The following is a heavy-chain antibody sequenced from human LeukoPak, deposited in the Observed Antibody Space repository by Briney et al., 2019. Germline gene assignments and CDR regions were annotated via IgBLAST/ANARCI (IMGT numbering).Heavy chain of an antibody. CDR2: IIPIFGTA. V-gene: IGHV1-69*13. CDR3: ARWGTWELRDDY. D-gene: IGHD1-26*01. CDR1: GGTFSSYA. Sequence: ASVKVSCKASGGTFSSYAISWVRQAPGQGLEWMGGIIPIFGTANYAQKFQGRVTITADESTSTAYMELSSLRSEDTAVYYCARWGTWELRDDYWGQGTLVTVSS. J-gene: IGHJ4*02.